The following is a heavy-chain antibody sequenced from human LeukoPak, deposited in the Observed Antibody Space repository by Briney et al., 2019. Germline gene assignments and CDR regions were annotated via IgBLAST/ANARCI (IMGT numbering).Heavy chain of an antibody. Sequence: GGSLRLSCAASGFTFSSYAMSWVRQAPGKGLEWVSAISGSGGSTYHADSVKGRFTISRDNAKKSLYLQMNSLRDEDTAVYYCARDKGDYDILTPIFDYWGQGTLVTVSS. V-gene: IGHV3-23*01. CDR1: GFTFSSYA. D-gene: IGHD3-9*01. CDR2: ISGSGGST. CDR3: ARDKGDYDILTPIFDY. J-gene: IGHJ4*02.